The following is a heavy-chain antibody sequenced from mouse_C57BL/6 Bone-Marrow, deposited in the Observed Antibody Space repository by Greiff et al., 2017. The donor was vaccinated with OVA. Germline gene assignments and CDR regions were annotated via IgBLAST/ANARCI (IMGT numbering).Heavy chain of an antibody. J-gene: IGHJ1*03. CDR2: IYPGSGST. Sequence: VQLQQSGAELVKPGASVKMSCKASGYTFTSYWITWVKQRPGQGLEWIGDIYPGSGSTNYNEKFKSKATLTVDTSSSTAYMQLSSLTSEDSAVYYCARGYDYCYWYFDVWGTGTTVTVSS. V-gene: IGHV1-55*01. CDR1: GYTFTSYW. D-gene: IGHD2-4*01. CDR3: ARGYDYCYWYFDV.